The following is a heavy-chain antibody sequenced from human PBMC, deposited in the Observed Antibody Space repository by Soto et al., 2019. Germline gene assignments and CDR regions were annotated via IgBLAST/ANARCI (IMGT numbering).Heavy chain of an antibody. D-gene: IGHD2-2*01. Sequence: GGSLRLSCAASGFTFSSYAMSWVRQAPGKGLEWVSAISGSGGSTYYADSVKGRFTISRDNSKNTLYLQMNSLRAEDMAVYYCAKVVGGCSSPSCYYFDYWGQGTLVTVSS. V-gene: IGHV3-23*01. CDR2: ISGSGGST. CDR3: AKVVGGCSSPSCYYFDY. CDR1: GFTFSSYA. J-gene: IGHJ4*02.